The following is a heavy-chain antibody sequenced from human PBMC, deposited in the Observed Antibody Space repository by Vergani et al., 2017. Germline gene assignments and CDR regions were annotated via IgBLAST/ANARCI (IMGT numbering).Heavy chain of an antibody. CDR2: IYSGGSST. CDR1: GFTFSSYA. J-gene: IGHJ4*02. CDR3: AKNYNDYGDYEFDY. V-gene: IGHV3-23*03. Sequence: EVQLLESGGGLVQPGGSLRLSCAASGFTFSSYAMSWVRQAPGKGLEWVSVIYSGGSSTYYADSVKGRFTISRDNSKNTLYLQMNSLRAEDTAVYYCAKNYNDYGDYEFDYWGQGTLVTVSS. D-gene: IGHD4-17*01.